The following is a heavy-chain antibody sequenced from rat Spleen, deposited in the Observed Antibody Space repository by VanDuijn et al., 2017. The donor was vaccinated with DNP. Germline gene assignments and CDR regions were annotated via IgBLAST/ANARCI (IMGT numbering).Heavy chain of an antibody. V-gene: IGHV3-1*01. J-gene: IGHJ2*01. D-gene: IGHD1-12*02. CDR3: TRVGDYHDGGDGDVLDV. CDR2: ISYSGRA. CDR1: GYSITSTY. Sequence: EVQLQESGPGLVKPSQSLSLTCSVTGYSITSTYWGWIRKFPGDKMEWIGHISYSGRATYNPSLKSRISITRDTSKNQFFLQLNSVTTEDTATYYCTRVGDYHDGGDGDVLDVWGQGVMVTVSS.